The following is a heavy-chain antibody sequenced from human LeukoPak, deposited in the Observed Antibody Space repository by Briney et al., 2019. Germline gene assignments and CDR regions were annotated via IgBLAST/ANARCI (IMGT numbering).Heavy chain of an antibody. CDR1: GFTLSSYS. CDR2: ISSSSSYI. V-gene: IGHV3-21*04. D-gene: IGHD1-26*01. J-gene: IGHJ4*02. Sequence: GGSLRLSCAASGFTLSSYSMNWVRQAPGKGLEWVSSISSSSSYIYYANSVKGRFTISRDNAKNSLYLQMNSLRASDTAMYYCAIRYSGSYNDYWGQGTLVTVSS. CDR3: AIRYSGSYNDY.